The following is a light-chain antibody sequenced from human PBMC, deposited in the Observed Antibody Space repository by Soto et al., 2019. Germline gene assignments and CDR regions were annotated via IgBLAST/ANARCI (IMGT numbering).Light chain of an antibody. V-gene: IGLV2-14*03. CDR2: DVN. CDR1: SSDVGGYDY. Sequence: QSALTQPASVSGSPGQSITPSCTGTSSDVGGYDYVSWYQQHPGKAPKVIIYDVNNRPSGVSSRFSGSKSGNTASLSISGLQAEDEADYYCSSYSSSATNYVFGSGTKLTVL. CDR3: SSYSSSATNYV. J-gene: IGLJ1*01.